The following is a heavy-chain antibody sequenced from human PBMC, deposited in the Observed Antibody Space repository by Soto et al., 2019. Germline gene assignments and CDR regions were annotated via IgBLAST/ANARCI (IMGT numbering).Heavy chain of an antibody. D-gene: IGHD1-26*01. V-gene: IGHV3-74*01. CDR1: GITFSSYW. CDR3: ARDLNGVVGGTRTIDY. Sequence: EVQLVESGGGLVQPGGSLRLSCAASGITFSSYWMHWVRLTPGTGLVWVSRINSDGGSTSYADSVKGRFTISRDNAKNTLYLQMNSLRADATAVYYCARDLNGVVGGTRTIDYWGQGTLVTVSS. CDR2: INSDGGST. J-gene: IGHJ4*02.